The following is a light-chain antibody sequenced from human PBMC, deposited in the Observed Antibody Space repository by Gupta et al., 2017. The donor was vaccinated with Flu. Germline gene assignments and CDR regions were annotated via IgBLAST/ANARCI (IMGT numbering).Light chain of an antibody. CDR2: DAP. Sequence: ATLSLSPGERATLSCRASQSVSSYLAWYQQKPGQAPRLLIYDAPNRATGIPARFSGSGSGTDFTLTISSLEPEDFAGYYCQQRANWPPNTFGQGTRLEIK. J-gene: IGKJ5*01. V-gene: IGKV3-11*01. CDR1: QSVSSY. CDR3: QQRANWPPNT.